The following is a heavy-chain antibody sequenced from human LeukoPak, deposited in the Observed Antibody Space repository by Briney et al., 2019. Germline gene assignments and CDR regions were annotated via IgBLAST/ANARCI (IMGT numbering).Heavy chain of an antibody. J-gene: IGHJ4*02. V-gene: IGHV3-30*02. CDR3: AKVLTGYCSSTSCPFDS. Sequence: GGSLRLSCAASGFTFSSYGMHWVRQAPGKGLEGVAYIRHHGSNKNYADSVKGRFTISRDNSKDTLFLQMSSLRAEDTAVYYCAKVLTGYCSSTSCPFDSWGQGTLVTVSS. D-gene: IGHD2-2*01. CDR1: GFTFSSYG. CDR2: IRHHGSNK.